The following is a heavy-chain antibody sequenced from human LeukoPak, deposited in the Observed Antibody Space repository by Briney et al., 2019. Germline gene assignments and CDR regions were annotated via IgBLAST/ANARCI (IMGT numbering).Heavy chain of an antibody. Sequence: SETLSLTCTVSGGSISSGDYYWSWIRQPPGKGLEWIGYIYYSGSTYYNPSLKSRVTISVDTSKNQFSLKLSSVTAADTAVYYCARQPPWQQLAYFDYWGQGTLVTVSS. CDR1: GGSISSGDYY. CDR2: IYYSGST. D-gene: IGHD6-13*01. J-gene: IGHJ4*02. V-gene: IGHV4-30-4*08. CDR3: ARQPPWQQLAYFDY.